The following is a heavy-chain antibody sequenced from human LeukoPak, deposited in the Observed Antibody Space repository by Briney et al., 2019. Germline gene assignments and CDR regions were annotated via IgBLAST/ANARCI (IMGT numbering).Heavy chain of an antibody. V-gene: IGHV5-51*01. J-gene: IGHJ4*02. CDR2: IYPGDSDT. CDR1: GNSFTSYW. Sequence: GESLKFSCKGSGNSFTSYWIGWVREMPGKGLEWMGIIYPGDSDTRYSPSFQGQVTISADKSISTAYLQWSSLKGSDTAMYYCARGGSGSGTYSIGLSDYWGQGTLVTVSS. D-gene: IGHD3-10*01. CDR3: ARGGSGSGTYSIGLSDY.